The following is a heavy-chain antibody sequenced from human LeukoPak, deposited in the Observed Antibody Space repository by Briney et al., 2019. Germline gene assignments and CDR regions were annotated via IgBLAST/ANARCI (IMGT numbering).Heavy chain of an antibody. CDR2: ISGAADST. CDR1: GFPFSFYA. CDR3: AKSFSYGFDF. V-gene: IGHV3-23*01. Sequence: GGSLRLSCKASGFPFSFYAMSWVRQAPGKGLEWVSAISGAADSTYDADSVKGRFSISRDNSKNTLYLQMNSLRVRDTAVYFCAKSFSYGFDFWGQGTLVAVSS. J-gene: IGHJ3*01. D-gene: IGHD2/OR15-2a*01.